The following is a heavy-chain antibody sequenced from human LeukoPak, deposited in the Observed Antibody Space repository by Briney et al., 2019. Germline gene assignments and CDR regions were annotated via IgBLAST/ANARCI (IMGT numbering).Heavy chain of an antibody. Sequence: TSETLSLTCTVSGVSISVRNYYWSWIRQPPGKGLEWIGYSYYSGSTMYNPSLSSRVTISVDTSKNQFSLRLSSVTAAETAVYYCARDLYGSGNFLPESPWGQGTLVTVSS. D-gene: IGHD3-10*01. CDR3: ARDLYGSGNFLPESP. CDR2: SYYSGST. V-gene: IGHV4-61*01. CDR1: GVSISVRNYY. J-gene: IGHJ5*02.